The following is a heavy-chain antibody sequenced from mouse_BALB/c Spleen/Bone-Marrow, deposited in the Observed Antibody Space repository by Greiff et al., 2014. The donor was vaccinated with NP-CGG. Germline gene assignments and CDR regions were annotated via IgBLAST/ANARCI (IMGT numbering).Heavy chain of an antibody. CDR2: IYPGDGDT. D-gene: IGHD4-1*01. Sequence: QVQLQQSGAELVRPGSSVKISCKASGYAFSSYWMNWVKQRPGQGLEWIGLIYPGDGDTSYNGKFKGKATLTADKSSSTAYMQLSSLTSEDSAVYFCARVRNWADYWGQGTTLTVSS. J-gene: IGHJ2*01. CDR1: GYAFSSYW. CDR3: ARVRNWADY. V-gene: IGHV1-80*01.